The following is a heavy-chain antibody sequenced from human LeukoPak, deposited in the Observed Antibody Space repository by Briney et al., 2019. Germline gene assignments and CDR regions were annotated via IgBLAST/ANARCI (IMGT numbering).Heavy chain of an antibody. D-gene: IGHD3-16*01. J-gene: IGHJ4*02. CDR3: ARDRGGGYHDY. CDR1: GLAFSDYH. V-gene: IGHV3-11*05. Sequence: GGSLRLPCAASGLAFSDYHMSCIRQAPGKGLEWVSYISSSSDYTNYADSVKGRFTISRDNAKNSLYLQMNSLRGGDTAVYYCARDRGGGYHDYWGQGTLVTVSS. CDR2: ISSSSDYT.